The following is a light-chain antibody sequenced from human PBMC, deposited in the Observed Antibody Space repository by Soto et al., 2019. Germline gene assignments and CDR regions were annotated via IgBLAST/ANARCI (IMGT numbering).Light chain of an antibody. CDR2: DAS. CDR1: QSISSW. V-gene: IGKV1-5*01. Sequence: DIQMTQSPSTLSASVGDRVTITCRASQSISSWLAWYQQKPGKAPQLLISDASDLERGVPSRFSGTGSGTEFTLTISGLQPDDSATYYCQPYNSYSRTCGQGTKGDIK. CDR3: QPYNSYSRT. J-gene: IGKJ1*01.